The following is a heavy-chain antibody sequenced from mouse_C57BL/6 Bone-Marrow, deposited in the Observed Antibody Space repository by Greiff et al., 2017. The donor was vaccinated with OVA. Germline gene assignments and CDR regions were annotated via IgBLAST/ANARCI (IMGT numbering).Heavy chain of an antibody. D-gene: IGHD2-4*01. Sequence: EVNVVESGGDLVKPGGSLKLSCAASGFTFSSYGMSWVRQTPDKRLEWVATISSGGSYTYYPDSVKGRFTISRDNAKNTLYLQMSSLKSEDTAMYYCARRDYDYFAYWGQGTLVTVSA. J-gene: IGHJ3*01. CDR1: GFTFSSYG. V-gene: IGHV5-6*02. CDR3: ARRDYDYFAY. CDR2: ISSGGSYT.